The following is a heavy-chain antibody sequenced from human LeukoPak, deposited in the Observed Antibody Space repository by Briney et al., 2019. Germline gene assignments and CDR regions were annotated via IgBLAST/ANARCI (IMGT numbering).Heavy chain of an antibody. CDR3: ARDPEQWLATYYYYYGMDV. CDR2: IIPILGIA. V-gene: IGHV1-69*04. CDR1: GGTFSSYA. Sequence: ASVKVSFKASGGTFSSYAISWERQAPGQGLEWMGRIIPILGIANYAQRFQGRVTITADKSTSTAYMQLSSLRSEDTAVYYCARDPEQWLATYYYYYGMDVWGQGTTVTVSS. D-gene: IGHD6-19*01. J-gene: IGHJ6*02.